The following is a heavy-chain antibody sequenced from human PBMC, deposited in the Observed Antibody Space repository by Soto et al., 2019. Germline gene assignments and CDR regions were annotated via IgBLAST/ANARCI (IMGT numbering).Heavy chain of an antibody. J-gene: IGHJ4*02. CDR3: RTYYYGSGSYYNDY. V-gene: IGHV4-4*02. CDR2: TYHSGST. Sequence: QVQLQESGPGLVKPSGTLSLTCAVSSGSISSSNWWSWVRQPPGKGLEWIGETYHSGSTNYNPSLKSRVTISVDKSKNQFSLKLSSVTAADTAVYYCRTYYYGSGSYYNDYWGQGTLVTVSS. CDR1: SGSISSSNW. D-gene: IGHD3-10*01.